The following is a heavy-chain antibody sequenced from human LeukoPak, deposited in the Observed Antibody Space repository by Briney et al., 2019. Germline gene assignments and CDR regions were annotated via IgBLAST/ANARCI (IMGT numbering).Heavy chain of an antibody. Sequence: GGSLRLSCAASGFTFSDYRMNWVRRVPGKGLEWVSSISGSSTNIYYADSVKGRFTISRDNAKNSVYLQMNSLRAEDTAVYYCARDDPSMIAALHYWGQGTLVTVSS. CDR3: ARDDPSMIAALHY. V-gene: IGHV3-21*01. CDR2: ISGSSTNI. J-gene: IGHJ4*02. D-gene: IGHD6-6*01. CDR1: GFTFSDYR.